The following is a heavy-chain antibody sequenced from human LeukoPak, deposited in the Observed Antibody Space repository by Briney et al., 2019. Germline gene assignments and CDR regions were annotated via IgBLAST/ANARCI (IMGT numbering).Heavy chain of an antibody. CDR2: IIPIFGTA. D-gene: IGHD3-22*01. Sequence: SVKVSCKASGYTFTGYYMHWVRQAPGQGLEWMGGIIPIFGTANYAQKFQGRVTITADESTSTAYMELSSLRSEDTAVYYCARDAAFYSSGYYGSFDYWGQGTLVTVSS. V-gene: IGHV1-69*13. CDR1: GYTFTGYY. J-gene: IGHJ4*02. CDR3: ARDAAFYSSGYYGSFDY.